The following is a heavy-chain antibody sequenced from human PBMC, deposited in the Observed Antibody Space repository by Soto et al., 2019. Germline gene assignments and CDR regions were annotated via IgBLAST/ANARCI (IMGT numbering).Heavy chain of an antibody. D-gene: IGHD3-9*01. CDR1: GGSVSSGSYY. J-gene: IGHJ5*02. V-gene: IGHV4-61*01. CDR2: IYYSGST. Sequence: QVQLQESGPGLVKPSETLSLTCTVSGGSVSSGSYYWSWIRQPPGKGLEWIGYIYYSGSTNYNPPLKSRVSISVDTSKNQFSLKLSSVTAADTAVYDCAAFLLRYFDWSNWFDPWGQGTLVTVSS. CDR3: AAFLLRYFDWSNWFDP.